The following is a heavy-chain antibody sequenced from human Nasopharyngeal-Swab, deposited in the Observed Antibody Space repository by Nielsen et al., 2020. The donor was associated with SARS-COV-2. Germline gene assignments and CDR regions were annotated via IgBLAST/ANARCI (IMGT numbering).Heavy chain of an antibody. V-gene: IGHV3-30*03. CDR3: ARARVRYSSSPLATDY. D-gene: IGHD6-13*01. CDR2: ISYDGSNK. J-gene: IGHJ4*02. Sequence: GESLKISCAASGFTFSNYWMHWVRQAPGKGLEWVAVISYDGSNKYYADSVKGRFTISRDNSKNTLYLQMNSLRAEDTAVYYCARARVRYSSSPLATDYWGQGTLVTVSS. CDR1: GFTFSNYW.